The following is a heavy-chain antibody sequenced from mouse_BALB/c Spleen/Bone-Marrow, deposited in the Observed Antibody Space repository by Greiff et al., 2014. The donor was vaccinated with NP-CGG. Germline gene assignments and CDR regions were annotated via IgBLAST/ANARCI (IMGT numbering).Heavy chain of an antibody. CDR3: VRSREYYFDY. D-gene: IGHD1-1*01. CDR1: GLNIKDTY. Sequence: VQLQQPGAELVKPGASVKLSCTASGLNIKDTYMHWVKQRPEQGLEWIGRIDPANGNTKYDPKFQGKATMTADTSSNTAYLQLSSLTSEDTAVYYCVRSREYYFDYWGQGTTLTVSS. V-gene: IGHV14-3*02. CDR2: IDPANGNT. J-gene: IGHJ2*01.